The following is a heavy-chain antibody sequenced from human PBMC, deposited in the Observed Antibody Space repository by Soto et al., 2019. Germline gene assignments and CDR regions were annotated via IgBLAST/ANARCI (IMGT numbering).Heavy chain of an antibody. D-gene: IGHD3-3*01. Sequence: PGGSLRLSCAASGFTFSSYGMHWVRQAPGKGLEWVAVISYDGSNKYYADSVKGRFTISRDNSENTLYLQMNSLRAEDTAVYYYAKDLYYDFWSGPYGMDVWGQGTTVTVSS. J-gene: IGHJ6*02. CDR1: GFTFSSYG. CDR3: AKDLYYDFWSGPYGMDV. CDR2: ISYDGSNK. V-gene: IGHV3-30*18.